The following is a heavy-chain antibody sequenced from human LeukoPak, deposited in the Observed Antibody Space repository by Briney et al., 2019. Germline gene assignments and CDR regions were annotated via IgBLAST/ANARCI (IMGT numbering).Heavy chain of an antibody. CDR1: GFTFSSYG. V-gene: IGHV3-23*01. D-gene: IGHD5-18*01. Sequence: GGSLRLSCAASGFTFSSYGMNWVRQAPGKGLEWVSSITGSGASTYYADSVKGRFTISRDNSKNTFYLQMDSLRGEDTAVYYCAKVIDSYGQGDIWGQGTMVTVSS. CDR3: AKVIDSYGQGDI. CDR2: ITGSGAST. J-gene: IGHJ3*02.